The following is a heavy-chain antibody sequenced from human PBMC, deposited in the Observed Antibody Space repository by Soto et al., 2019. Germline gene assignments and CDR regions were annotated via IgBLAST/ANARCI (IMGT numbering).Heavy chain of an antibody. Sequence: SETLSLTCTVSGGSLSPNYWSWIRQPPGKGLEWIGYIYYSGRTNYNPSLKSRVTISVDTSKNQFSLKLSSVTAADTAVYYCARGYCSSTSCYIWDNWFDPWGQGTLVTVSS. CDR2: IYYSGRT. J-gene: IGHJ5*02. CDR3: ARGYCSSTSCYIWDNWFDP. CDR1: GGSLSPNY. D-gene: IGHD2-2*02. V-gene: IGHV4-59*01.